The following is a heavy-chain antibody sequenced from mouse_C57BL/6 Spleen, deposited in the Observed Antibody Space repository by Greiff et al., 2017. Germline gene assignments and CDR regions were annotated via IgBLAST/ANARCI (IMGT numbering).Heavy chain of an antibody. V-gene: IGHV1-78*01. J-gene: IGHJ3*01. Sequence: QVQLQQSDAELVKPGASVKISCKVSGYTFTDHTIHWMKQRPEQGLEWIGYIYPRDGSTKCNEKFKGKATLTADESSSPAYMQLNSLTSEDSAVYFCARLRDYGSSYETWFAYWGQGTLVTVSA. CDR1: GYTFTDHT. CDR2: IYPRDGST. CDR3: ARLRDYGSSYETWFAY. D-gene: IGHD1-1*01.